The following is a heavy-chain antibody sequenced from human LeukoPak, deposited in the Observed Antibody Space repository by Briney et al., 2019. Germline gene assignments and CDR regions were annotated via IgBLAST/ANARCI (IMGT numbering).Heavy chain of an antibody. J-gene: IGHJ2*01. Sequence: GGSLRLSCAASGFTFSSYDMHWVRQATGEGLEWVSAIGTAGDTYHPGSVKGRFTISRENAKNSLYLQMNSLRAGDTAVYYCARVRKYSGYYSWYFDLWGRGTLVTVSS. CDR3: ARVRKYSGYYSWYFDL. CDR2: IGTAGDT. V-gene: IGHV3-13*01. CDR1: GFTFSSYD. D-gene: IGHD5-12*01.